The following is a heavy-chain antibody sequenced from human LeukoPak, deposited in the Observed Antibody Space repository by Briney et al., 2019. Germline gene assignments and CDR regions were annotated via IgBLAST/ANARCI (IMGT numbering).Heavy chain of an antibody. Sequence: GGSLRLACAASGFTFSNSAMSWVRQDPGKGLEWVSTLSGRGITTYYADSVKGRFTISRDNSKNTLYLQMNSLRAEDTAVYYCAKGIYSSGWSYFDYWGHGTLVTVSS. V-gene: IGHV3-23*01. CDR1: GFTFSNSA. D-gene: IGHD6-19*01. CDR3: AKGIYSSGWSYFDY. CDR2: LSGRGITT. J-gene: IGHJ4*01.